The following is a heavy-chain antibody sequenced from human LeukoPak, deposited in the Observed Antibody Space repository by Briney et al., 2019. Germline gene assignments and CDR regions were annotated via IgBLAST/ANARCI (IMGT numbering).Heavy chain of an antibody. CDR3: ARRGDGGRSFDY. V-gene: IGHV3-53*01. CDR1: GFTVSSSY. Sequence: GGSLGLSCAAPGFTVSSSYMNWVRQAPGKGLEWVSLIYGGGSTYYADSVKGRFTISRDNSKNTLYPQMNSLRAEDTAVYYCARRGDGGRSFDYWGQGTLVTVSS. D-gene: IGHD4-23*01. CDR2: IYGGGST. J-gene: IGHJ4*02.